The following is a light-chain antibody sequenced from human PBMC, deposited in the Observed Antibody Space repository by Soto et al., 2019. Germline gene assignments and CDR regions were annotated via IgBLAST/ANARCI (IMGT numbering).Light chain of an antibody. CDR2: GAS. CDR3: QQYVSSIT. CDR1: QSVSSSY. V-gene: IGKV3-20*01. Sequence: IVLTQSPGTLSLSPGERATLSCRASQSVSSSYLAWYQQKPGQAPRLLIFGASIRADGIPDRFNGGGSWTDFTLTISRLEPEDFAVFYCQQYVSSITFGQGTRLEIK. J-gene: IGKJ5*01.